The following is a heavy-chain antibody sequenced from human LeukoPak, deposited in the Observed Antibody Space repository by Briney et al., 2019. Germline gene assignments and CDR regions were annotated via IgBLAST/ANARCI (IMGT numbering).Heavy chain of an antibody. J-gene: IGHJ4*02. CDR1: GGSISSSY. CDR2: IYTSGST. V-gene: IGHV4-4*07. CDR3: ASEIPPYSSSWYEGVFDDSPFDY. Sequence: SETLSLTCTVSGGSISSSYWSWIRQPAGKGLEWIGRIYTSGSTNYNPSLKSRVTMSVDTSKNQFSLKLSSVTAADTAVYYCASEIPPYSSSWYEGVFDDSPFDYWGQGTLVTVSS. D-gene: IGHD6-13*01.